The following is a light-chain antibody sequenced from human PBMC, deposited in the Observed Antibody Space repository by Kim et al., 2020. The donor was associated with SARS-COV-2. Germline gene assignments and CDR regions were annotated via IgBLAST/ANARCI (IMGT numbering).Light chain of an antibody. Sequence: SYELTQPPSVSVAPGQTASITCAGDKMGSKSACWYQQKAGQSPVLVIYRDNNRPSGIPERFSGSNSGNTATLTITRTQAMDEADYYCQAWDSTTAVFGGG. J-gene: IGLJ2*01. V-gene: IGLV3-1*01. CDR1: KMGSKS. CDR2: RDN. CDR3: QAWDSTTAV.